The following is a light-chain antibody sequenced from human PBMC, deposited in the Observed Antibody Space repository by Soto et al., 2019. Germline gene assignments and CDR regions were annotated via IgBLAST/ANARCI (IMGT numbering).Light chain of an antibody. J-gene: IGKJ1*01. CDR1: QSISSW. CDR3: QQYNSYSWT. CDR2: KAS. Sequence: DIQMTQSPSTLSASVGDRVPITCRASQSISSWLAWYQQKPGKAPKLLIYKASSLESGVPSRFSGSGSGTEFTLTISSLQPDDFATYYCQQYNSYSWTFGQGTKEEIK. V-gene: IGKV1-5*03.